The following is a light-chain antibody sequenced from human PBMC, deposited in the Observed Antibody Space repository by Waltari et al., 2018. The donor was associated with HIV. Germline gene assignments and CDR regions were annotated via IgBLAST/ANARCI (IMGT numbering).Light chain of an antibody. Sequence: DIQFTQSPSSLSASVGDTVTIPCRASQGINNYLAWYQQKPGKVPKLLIYAASALQSGVPSRFSGSGSGTDFTLTISSLQPEDVATYYCQNYNSAPFTFGPGTKVDIK. J-gene: IGKJ3*01. V-gene: IGKV1-27*01. CDR2: AAS. CDR1: QGINNY. CDR3: QNYNSAPFT.